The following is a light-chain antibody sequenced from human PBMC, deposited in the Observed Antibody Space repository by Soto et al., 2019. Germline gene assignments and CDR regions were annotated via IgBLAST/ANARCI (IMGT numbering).Light chain of an antibody. Sequence: QSALTQPRSVSGSPGQSVTISCTGPTIDVDSSNYVSWYQQHPGKAPKLMIYDVSERPSGVPDRFSGSKSGSTASLTISGLQAEDEADYYCCSSATTLWVFGSGTKVTVL. CDR1: TIDVDSSNY. J-gene: IGLJ1*01. CDR2: DVS. V-gene: IGLV2-11*01. CDR3: CSSATTLWV.